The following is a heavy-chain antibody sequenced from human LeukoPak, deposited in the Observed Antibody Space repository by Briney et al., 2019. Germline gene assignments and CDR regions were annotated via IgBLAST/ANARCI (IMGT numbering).Heavy chain of an antibody. CDR1: GGSISSYY. J-gene: IGHJ3*02. CDR3: AYYDQGLGAFDI. D-gene: IGHD3-22*01. V-gene: IGHV4-59*01. CDR2: IYYSGST. Sequence: SETLSLTCTVSGGSISSYYWSWIRQPPGKGLEWIGYIYYSGSTNYNPSHKSRVTISVDTSKNQFSLKLSSVTAADTAVYYCAYYDQGLGAFDIWGQGTMVTVSS.